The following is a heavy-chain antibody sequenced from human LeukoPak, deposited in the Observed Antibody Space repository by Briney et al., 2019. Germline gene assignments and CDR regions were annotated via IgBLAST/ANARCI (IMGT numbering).Heavy chain of an antibody. J-gene: IGHJ4*02. D-gene: IGHD4-23*01. Sequence: GGSLRLSCAASGFTFSNYAMTWVRQAPGKGPEWVSGISGSGGVTYYADSVKGRFTISRDNSKNTLYVQMNSLRVEDTAVYYCARGWLAETTVVTPYNYWGQGTLVTVSS. CDR1: GFTFSNYA. CDR2: ISGSGGVT. CDR3: ARGWLAETTVVTPYNY. V-gene: IGHV3-23*01.